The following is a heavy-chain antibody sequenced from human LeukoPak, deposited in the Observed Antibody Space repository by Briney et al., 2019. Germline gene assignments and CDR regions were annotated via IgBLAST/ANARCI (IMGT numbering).Heavy chain of an antibody. J-gene: IGHJ6*02. V-gene: IGHV4-59*01. D-gene: IGHD6-19*01. Sequence: PSETLSLTCTVSGGPISSYYWSWIRQPPGKGLEWIGYIYYSGSTNYNPSLKSRVTISVDTSKNQFSLKLSSVTAADTAVYYCARVESDSSGPAHYYYGMDVWGQGTTVTVSS. CDR3: ARVESDSSGPAHYYYGMDV. CDR1: GGPISSYY. CDR2: IYYSGST.